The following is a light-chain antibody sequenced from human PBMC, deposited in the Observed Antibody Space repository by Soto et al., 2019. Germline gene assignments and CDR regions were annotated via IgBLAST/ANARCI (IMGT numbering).Light chain of an antibody. Sequence: QSALTQPASVSGSPGHSITISCTGTSSHVGGYNYVSWYQQHPGKAPKLMIYDVSNQRSGVSNRFSGSKSGNTASLTISGLQAEDETDDDCSSYTGSSTYLLFGGGTKLTVL. V-gene: IGLV2-14*01. J-gene: IGLJ2*01. CDR1: SSHVGGYNY. CDR2: DVS. CDR3: SSYTGSSTYLL.